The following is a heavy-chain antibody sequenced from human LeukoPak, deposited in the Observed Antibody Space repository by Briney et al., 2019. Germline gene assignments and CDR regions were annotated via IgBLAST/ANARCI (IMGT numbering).Heavy chain of an antibody. CDR3: ARATCTSARCYVDYYFDL. V-gene: IGHV3-74*01. CDR2: INGEGRST. D-gene: IGHD2-2*01. J-gene: IGHJ2*01. CDR1: GFTFSTYW. Sequence: PGGSLRLSCAASGFTFSTYWMHWVRQAPGKGLVWVSRINGEGRSTSHADSVKGRFTISRDNAKNSLYLQMNSLRAEDTAVYYCARATCTSARCYVDYYFDLWGRGTLVSVSS.